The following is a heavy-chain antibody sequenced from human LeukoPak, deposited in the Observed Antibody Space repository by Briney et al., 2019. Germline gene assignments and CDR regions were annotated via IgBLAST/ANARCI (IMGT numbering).Heavy chain of an antibody. Sequence: GGSLRLSCAASGFTFSSYSMNWVRQAPGKGLVWVSSISSSSSYIYYADSVRGRFTISRDNAKNSLYLQMNSLRAEDTAVYYCARGGYSTIYYFDYWGQGTLVTVSS. J-gene: IGHJ4*02. CDR2: ISSSSSYI. V-gene: IGHV3-21*01. CDR1: GFTFSSYS. CDR3: ARGGYSTIYYFDY. D-gene: IGHD3-22*01.